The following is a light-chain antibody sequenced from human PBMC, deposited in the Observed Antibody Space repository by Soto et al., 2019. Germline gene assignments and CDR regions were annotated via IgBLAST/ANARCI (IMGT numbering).Light chain of an antibody. Sequence: QSALTQPPSASGSPGHSVTISCTGTSSDVGGYNYVSWYRQHPGKAPKLIIYEVSKPPSGVPDRFSGYKSGNTASLTVSGLHAEDEADYYCISYAGSSNLGVFGGGTKVTVL. V-gene: IGLV2-8*01. CDR2: EVS. J-gene: IGLJ2*01. CDR3: ISYAGSSNLGV. CDR1: SSDVGGYNY.